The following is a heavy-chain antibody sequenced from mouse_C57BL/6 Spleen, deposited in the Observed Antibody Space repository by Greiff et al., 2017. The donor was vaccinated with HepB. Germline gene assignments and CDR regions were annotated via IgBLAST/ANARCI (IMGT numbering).Heavy chain of an antibody. CDR2: IYPGDGDT. CDR3: ARSRDGNYDY. Sequence: VKLQESGAELVKPGASVKISCKASGYAFSSYWMNWVKQRPGKGLEWIGQIYPGDGDTNYNGKFKGKATLTADKSSSTAYMQLSSLTSEDSAVYFCARSRDGNYDYWGQGTTLTVSS. CDR1: GYAFSSYW. J-gene: IGHJ2*01. V-gene: IGHV1-80*01. D-gene: IGHD2-1*01.